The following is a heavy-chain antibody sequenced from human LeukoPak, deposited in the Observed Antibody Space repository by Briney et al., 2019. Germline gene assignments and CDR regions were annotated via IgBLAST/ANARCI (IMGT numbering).Heavy chain of an antibody. CDR3: AKSGLNRFDY. CDR2: ISGSGGSAGST. V-gene: IGHV3-23*01. D-gene: IGHD2-15*01. Sequence: GGSLRLSCAASGFTFSSYAMSWVRQAPGKGLEWVSNISGSGGSAGSTYYADSVKGRFTISRDNSKNTLYLQMNSLRAEDTAVYYCAKSGLNRFDYWGQGTLVTVSS. CDR1: GFTFSSYA. J-gene: IGHJ4*02.